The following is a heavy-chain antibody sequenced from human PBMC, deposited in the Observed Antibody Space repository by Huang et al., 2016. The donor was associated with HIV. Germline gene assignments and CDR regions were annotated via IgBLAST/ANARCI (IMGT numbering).Heavy chain of an antibody. CDR3: ARGGILGTSWYRPFDY. V-gene: IGHV3-30-3*01. Sequence: QVQLGESGGGVVQPEKSLRLSCAASGFDFSSYAMTWVRQAPAKGRQWVAVISNDGNNMDYSDSVKGRFIISRDNSKNTLYLQMNSLRGEDTAIYYCARGGILGTSWYRPFDYWGQGTLVTVSS. D-gene: IGHD6-13*01. CDR1: GFDFSSYA. J-gene: IGHJ4*02. CDR2: ISNDGNNM.